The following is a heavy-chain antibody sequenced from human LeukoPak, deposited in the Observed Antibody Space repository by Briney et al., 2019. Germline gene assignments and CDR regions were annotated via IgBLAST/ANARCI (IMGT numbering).Heavy chain of an antibody. CDR3: ARSRQASGLLGS. CDR2: ISDRGPA. Sequence: SETLSLTCTVSRGSITSGGYSWNWIRQPPGKGLEWIGYISDRGPAYYNPSLKSRFTISVDRPKNQFFLTVTSVTAADTAVYFCARSRQASGLLGSWGQGTLVAVSS. J-gene: IGHJ5*01. D-gene: IGHD3-10*01. V-gene: IGHV4-30-2*01. CDR1: RGSITSGGYS.